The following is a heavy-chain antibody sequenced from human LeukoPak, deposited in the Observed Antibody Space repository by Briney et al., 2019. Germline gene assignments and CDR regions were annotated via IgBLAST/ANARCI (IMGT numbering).Heavy chain of an antibody. CDR3: ARAGVTWGYDY. D-gene: IGHD2-8*01. CDR2: IKPDGSEE. Sequence: PGGSLRLSCTASGFTFSTYWMSWVRQAPGKGLEWVANIKPDGSEEYYVDSVKGRFTISRDNAKTSLYLQMNSLRAEDPAVYYCARAGVTWGYDYWGQGTLVTVSS. J-gene: IGHJ4*02. CDR1: GFTFSTYW. V-gene: IGHV3-7*01.